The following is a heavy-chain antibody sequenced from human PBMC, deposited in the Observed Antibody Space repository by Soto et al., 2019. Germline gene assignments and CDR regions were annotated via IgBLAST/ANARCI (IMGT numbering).Heavy chain of an antibody. V-gene: IGHV1-3*01. J-gene: IGHJ4*02. Sequence: QVQLVQSGAEVKKPGASVKVSCKASGYTFTSYGINWVRQAPGRGLEWMGWINPGNGNTKYSQQFQGRVIIDRDTSVSTAYMELSSLRSEDTAVYYCARGGYFDSSNYLAYWGLGTLVTVSS. CDR3: ARGGYFDSSNYLAY. CDR2: INPGNGNT. D-gene: IGHD3-22*01. CDR1: GYTFTSYG.